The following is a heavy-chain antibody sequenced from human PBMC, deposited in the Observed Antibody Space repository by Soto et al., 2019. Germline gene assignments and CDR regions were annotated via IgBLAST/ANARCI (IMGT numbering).Heavy chain of an antibody. J-gene: IGHJ4*02. CDR2: IYYSGST. CDR3: ATLRFLEWLTFDY. Sequence: SETLSLTCSVSGGSISSSSYYWGWIRQPPGKGLEWIGSIYYSGSTYYNPSLKSRVTISVDTSKNQFSLKLSSVTAADTAVYYCATLRFLEWLTFDYWGQGTLVTVSS. CDR1: GGSISSSSYY. D-gene: IGHD3-3*01. V-gene: IGHV4-39*01.